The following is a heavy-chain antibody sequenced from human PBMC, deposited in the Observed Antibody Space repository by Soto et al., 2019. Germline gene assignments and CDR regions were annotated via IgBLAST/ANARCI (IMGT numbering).Heavy chain of an antibody. D-gene: IGHD6-19*01. Sequence: QVQLVQSGAEVKKPGSSVKVSCKASGGTFSSYAISWVRQAPGQGREWMGGIIPIFGTANYAQKFQGRVTITADESTSTAYMELSSLRSEDTAVYYCATSTRPGIAVAGTHFDYWGQGTLVTVSS. J-gene: IGHJ4*02. CDR3: ATSTRPGIAVAGTHFDY. V-gene: IGHV1-69*01. CDR1: GGTFSSYA. CDR2: IIPIFGTA.